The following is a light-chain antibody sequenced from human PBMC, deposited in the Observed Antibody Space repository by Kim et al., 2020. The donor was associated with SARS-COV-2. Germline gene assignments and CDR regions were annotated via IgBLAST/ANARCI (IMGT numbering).Light chain of an antibody. CDR3: QQYGSAPDT. Sequence: EIVVTQSPSTLSLSPGEGATLSCRASQTVRGNYVAWYQQRPGQAPRPLIYGASRRATDVPDRFSASGSGTDFTLTISRLEPDDFGVYYCQQYGSAPDTFGQGPRLEI. CDR1: QTVRGNY. CDR2: GAS. V-gene: IGKV3-20*01. J-gene: IGKJ2*01.